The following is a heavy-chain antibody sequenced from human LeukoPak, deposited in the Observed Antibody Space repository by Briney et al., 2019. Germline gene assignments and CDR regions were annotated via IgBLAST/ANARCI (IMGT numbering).Heavy chain of an antibody. CDR2: IYDSGNT. D-gene: IGHD5-24*01. Sequence: SQTLSLTCTVSGGSISSGGYFWTWTRQPAGKGLDWIGHIYDSGNTNYNPSLWSRVTISVDTSKNEFSLKLSSVTAADPAAYFFARGRRRDRDGYKSPGRWFDSLGQGTLVTGSS. V-gene: IGHV4-61*09. J-gene: IGHJ5*01. CDR1: GGSISSGGYF. CDR3: ARGRRRDRDGYKSPGRWFDS.